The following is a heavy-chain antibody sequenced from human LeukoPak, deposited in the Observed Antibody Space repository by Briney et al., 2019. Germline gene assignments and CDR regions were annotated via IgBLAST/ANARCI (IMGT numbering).Heavy chain of an antibody. V-gene: IGHV4-59*01. J-gene: IGHJ6*02. Sequence: PSETLSLTCTVSGGSISSYYWSWLRQPPGRGLEWIGYIYYSGSTNYNPSLKSRVTISVDTSKNQFSLKLSSLTAADTAVYYCARDNLEAAAGRRSDCYYYGMDVWGQGTTVTVSS. CDR1: GGSISSYY. D-gene: IGHD6-13*01. CDR3: ARDNLEAAAGRRSDCYYYGMDV. CDR2: IYYSGST.